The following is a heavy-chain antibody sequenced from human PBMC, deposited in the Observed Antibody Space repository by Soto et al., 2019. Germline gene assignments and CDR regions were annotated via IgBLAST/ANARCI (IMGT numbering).Heavy chain of an antibody. CDR2: IVVGSGNT. CDR3: AADHEQLHNRKYYYGMDV. CDR1: GFTFTSSA. D-gene: IGHD6-13*01. V-gene: IGHV1-58*01. Sequence: SVKVSCKASGFTFTSSAVQWVRQARGQRLEWIGWIVVGSGNTNYAQKFQERVTITRDMSTSTAYMELSTLRSEDTAVYYCAADHEQLHNRKYYYGMDVWGQGTTVTVSS. J-gene: IGHJ6*02.